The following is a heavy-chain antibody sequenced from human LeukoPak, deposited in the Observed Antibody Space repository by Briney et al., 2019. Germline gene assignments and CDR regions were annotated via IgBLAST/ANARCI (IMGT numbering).Heavy chain of an antibody. J-gene: IGHJ4*02. V-gene: IGHV3-9*03. D-gene: IGHD6-13*01. CDR2: ISWNSGSI. CDR1: GFTFDDYA. CDR3: ARQTSSWYYFDY. Sequence: PGGSLRLSCAASGFTFDDYAMHWVRQAPGKGLEWVSGISWNSGSIGYADSVKGRFTISRGNAKNSLYLQMNSLRAEDMALYYCARQTSSWYYFDYWGQGTLVTVSS.